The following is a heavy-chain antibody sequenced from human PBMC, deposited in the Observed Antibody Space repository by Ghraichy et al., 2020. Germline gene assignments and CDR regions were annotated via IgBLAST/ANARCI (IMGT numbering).Heavy chain of an antibody. J-gene: IGHJ5*02. CDR1: GGTFSSYA. CDR2: IIPIFGTA. CDR3: ARAYGSGSYLISRGEISGFDP. D-gene: IGHD3-10*01. Sequence: SVKVSCKASGGTFSSYAISWVRQAPGQGLEWMGGIIPIFGTANYAQKFQGRVTITADESTSTAYMELSSLRSEDTAVYYCARAYGSGSYLISRGEISGFDPWGQGTLVAVSS. V-gene: IGHV1-69*13.